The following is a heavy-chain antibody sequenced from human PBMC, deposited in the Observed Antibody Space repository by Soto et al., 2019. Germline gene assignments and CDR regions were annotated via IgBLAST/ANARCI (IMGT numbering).Heavy chain of an antibody. Sequence: GGSLRLSCAASGFTFSSYAMHWVRQAPGKGLEWVAVISYDGSNKYYADSVKGRFTISRDNSKNTLYLQMNSLRAEDTAVYYCARGYDYVWGSLVGYWGQGTLVTVSS. J-gene: IGHJ4*02. CDR1: GFTFSSYA. CDR3: ARGYDYVWGSLVGY. CDR2: ISYDGSNK. D-gene: IGHD3-16*01. V-gene: IGHV3-30-3*01.